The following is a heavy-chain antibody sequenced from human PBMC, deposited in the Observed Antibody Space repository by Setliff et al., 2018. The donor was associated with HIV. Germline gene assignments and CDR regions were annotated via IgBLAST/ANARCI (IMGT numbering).Heavy chain of an antibody. J-gene: IGHJ3*01. Sequence: SETLSLTCTVSGGSISSSTYYWGWIRQPPGKGLEWIGSLYYSGSTYYNPSLKSRVTISVDMSKNQFSLKLNSVTAADTAVYHCARGDTYYHDSSGYVKSALDCFDVWGQGTMVTVSS. V-gene: IGHV4-39*07. D-gene: IGHD3-22*01. CDR3: ARGDTYYHDSSGYVKSALDCFDV. CDR1: GGSISSSTYY. CDR2: LYYSGST.